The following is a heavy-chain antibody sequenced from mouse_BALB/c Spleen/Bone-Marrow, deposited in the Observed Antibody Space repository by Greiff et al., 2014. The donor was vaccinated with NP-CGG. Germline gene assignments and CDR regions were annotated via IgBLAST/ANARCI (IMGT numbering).Heavy chain of an antibody. Sequence: VQLQQSGPELVKPGASVKMSCKASGYTFTSYIMHWVKQKPGQGLEWIGYINPYNDGTKYNEKFKGKATLTSDKSSSTAYMELSSLTSEDFAVYYCARRWLPYAMDYWGQGTSVTVSS. D-gene: IGHD2-3*01. CDR3: ARRWLPYAMDY. CDR1: GYTFTSYI. CDR2: INPYNDGT. J-gene: IGHJ4*01. V-gene: IGHV1-14*01.